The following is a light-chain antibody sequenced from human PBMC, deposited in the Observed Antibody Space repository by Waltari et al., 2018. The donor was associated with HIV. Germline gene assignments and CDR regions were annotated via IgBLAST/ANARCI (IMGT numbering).Light chain of an antibody. V-gene: IGLV3-21*04. J-gene: IGLJ2*01. Sequence: SYVLTQPPSVSVAPGKTATITCGGNNIGSKSVHWYQRKPGQAPVLVIYYDSDRPSGIAERFSGSNAGNTATLTSSMVEAGDETEDYCQGWDSSSDLVFGGGTKLTVL. CDR2: YDS. CDR1: NIGSKS. CDR3: QGWDSSSDLV.